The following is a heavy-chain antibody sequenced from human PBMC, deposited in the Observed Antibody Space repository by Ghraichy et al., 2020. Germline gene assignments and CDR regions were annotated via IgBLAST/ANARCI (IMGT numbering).Heavy chain of an antibody. V-gene: IGHV1-2*06. CDR1: GYTFTGYY. CDR3: AGANYDILTYYYYYYMDV. CDR2: INPNSGGT. Sequence: ASVKVSCKASGYTFTGYYMHWVRQAPGQGLEWMGRINPNSGGTNYAQKFQGRVTMTRDTSISTAYMELSRLRSDDTAVYYCAGANYDILTYYYYYYMDVWGKGTTVTVSS. J-gene: IGHJ6*03. D-gene: IGHD3-9*01.